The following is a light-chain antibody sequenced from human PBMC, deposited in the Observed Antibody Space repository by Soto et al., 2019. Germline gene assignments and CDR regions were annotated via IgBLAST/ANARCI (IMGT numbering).Light chain of an antibody. CDR1: SSDVGGYKY. J-gene: IGLJ1*01. CDR3: SSFTSSHTYV. CDR2: EVT. Sequence: QSALTQPASVSGSPGQSITISCSGTSSDVGGYKYVSWYQQHPDKAPKFMIYEVTNRPSGVSNRFSGSKSGNTASLTISGLQAEDEADYYCSSFTSSHTYVFGTGTKLTVL. V-gene: IGLV2-14*01.